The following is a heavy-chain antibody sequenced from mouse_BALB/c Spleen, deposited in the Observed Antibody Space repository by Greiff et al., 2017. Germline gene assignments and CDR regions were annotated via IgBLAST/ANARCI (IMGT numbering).Heavy chain of an antibody. V-gene: IGHV5-6*01. Sequence: EVQVVESGGDLVKPGGSLKLSCAASGFTFSSYGMSWVRQTPDKRLEWVATISSGGSYTYYPDSVKGRFTISRDNAKNTLYLQMSSLKSEDTAMYYCARPLTTVVAYYAMDYWGQGTSVTVSS. CDR3: ARPLTTVVAYYAMDY. CDR1: GFTFSSYG. J-gene: IGHJ4*01. D-gene: IGHD1-1*01. CDR2: ISSGGSYT.